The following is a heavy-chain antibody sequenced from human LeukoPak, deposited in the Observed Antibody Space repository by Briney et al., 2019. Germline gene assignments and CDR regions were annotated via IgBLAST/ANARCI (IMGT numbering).Heavy chain of an antibody. CDR2: IKQDGSEK. J-gene: IGHJ4*02. CDR3: ARDQSGSYYPLDY. D-gene: IGHD1-26*01. Sequence: GGSLRLPCAASGFTFSSYWMSWVRQAPGKGLELVANIKQDGSEKYYVDSVKGRFTISRDNAKNSLYLQMNSLRAEDTAVYYCARDQSGSYYPLDYWGQGTLVTVSS. V-gene: IGHV3-7*01. CDR1: GFTFSSYW.